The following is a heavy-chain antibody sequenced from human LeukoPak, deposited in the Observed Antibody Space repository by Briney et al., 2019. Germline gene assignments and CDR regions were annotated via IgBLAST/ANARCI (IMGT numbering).Heavy chain of an antibody. CDR1: GFTFSSYG. V-gene: IGHV3-30*18. D-gene: IGHD6-19*01. CDR3: AKDQVISSGCIDY. Sequence: GGSLRLSCAASGFTFSSYGMHWVRQAPGKGLEWVAVISYDGSNKYYADSVKGRFTISRDNSKNTLYLRMNSLRAEDTAVYYCAKDQVISSGCIDYWGQGTLVTVSS. J-gene: IGHJ4*02. CDR2: ISYDGSNK.